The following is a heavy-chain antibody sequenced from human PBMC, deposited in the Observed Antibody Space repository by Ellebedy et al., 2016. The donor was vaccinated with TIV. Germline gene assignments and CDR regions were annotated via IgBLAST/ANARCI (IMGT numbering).Heavy chain of an antibody. CDR1: GYTFTDYY. V-gene: IGHV1-2*02. CDR2: ISPKSGVT. J-gene: IGHJ4*02. Sequence: ASVKVSCXTSGYTFTDYYLHWLRQAPGQGPEWMGWISPKSGVTRYAQKFQGRVTMTGDTSITTAYMELKRLQFDDTAVYYCAKDRGGLLALPFLEWLFDYWGQGSLVTVSS. CDR3: AKDRGGLLALPFLEWLFDY. D-gene: IGHD3-3*01.